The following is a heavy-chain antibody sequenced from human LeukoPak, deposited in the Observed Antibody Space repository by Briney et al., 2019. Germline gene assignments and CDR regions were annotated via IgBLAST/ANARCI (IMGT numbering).Heavy chain of an antibody. CDR1: GGTFSSYA. CDR2: IIPIFGTA. CDR3: ARGSITGGPYYYYYMDV. D-gene: IGHD1-20*01. V-gene: IGHV1-69*13. J-gene: IGHJ6*03. Sequence: ASVKVSCKASGGTFSSYAISWVRQAPGQGLEWMGEIIPIFGTANYAQKFQGRVTIAADESTSTAYMELSSLRSEDTAVYYCARGSITGGPYYYYYMDVWGKGTTVTVSS.